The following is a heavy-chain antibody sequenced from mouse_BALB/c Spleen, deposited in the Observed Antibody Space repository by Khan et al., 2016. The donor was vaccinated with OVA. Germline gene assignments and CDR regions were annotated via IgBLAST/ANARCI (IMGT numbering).Heavy chain of an antibody. CDR3: TRVGYSGTMDY. Sequence: QIQLVQSGPELKKPGVTVKLSCKASGYTFTTYGMNWVKQAPGKGLKWMGWINTYTGEPKYVDDFKGRFAFSLDNSASTAYLQINNLKNEDTATYFCTRVGYSGTMDYWGQGTSVTVSS. V-gene: IGHV9-3-1*01. J-gene: IGHJ4*01. CDR2: INTYTGEP. D-gene: IGHD2-14*01. CDR1: GYTFTTYG.